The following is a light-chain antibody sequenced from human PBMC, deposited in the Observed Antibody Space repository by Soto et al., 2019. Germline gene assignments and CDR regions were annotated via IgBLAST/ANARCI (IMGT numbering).Light chain of an antibody. Sequence: QSVLTQPASVSGSPGQSITISCTGTSSDVGGYSYVSWYQQHPGKAPKLVIYEVSNRPSGFSDRFSASKSGNTASLTISGLQPEDEADYYCGSYRSSSTPYVFGTGTKVTVL. J-gene: IGLJ1*01. CDR1: SSDVGGYSY. CDR2: EVS. V-gene: IGLV2-14*01. CDR3: GSYRSSSTPYV.